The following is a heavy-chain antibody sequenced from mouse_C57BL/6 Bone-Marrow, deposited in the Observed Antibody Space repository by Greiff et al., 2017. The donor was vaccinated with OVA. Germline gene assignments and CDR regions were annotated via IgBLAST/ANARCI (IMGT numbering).Heavy chain of an antibody. CDR1: GFTFSDYY. J-gene: IGHJ4*01. Sequence: EVKLVESGGGLVQPGGSLKLSCAASGFTFSDYYMYWVRQTPEKRLEWVAYISNGGGSTYYPDTVKGRFTISRDNAKNTLYLQMSRLKSEDTAMYYCARRTLYGSSLYYAMDYWGQGTSVTVSS. D-gene: IGHD1-1*01. CDR3: ARRTLYGSSLYYAMDY. CDR2: ISNGGGST. V-gene: IGHV5-12*01.